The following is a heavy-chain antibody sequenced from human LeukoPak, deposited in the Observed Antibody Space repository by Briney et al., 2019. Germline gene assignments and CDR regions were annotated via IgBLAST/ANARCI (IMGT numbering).Heavy chain of an antibody. CDR3: ARAGLRFFDWSQNYYYGMDV. Sequence: PSETLSLTCAVFGGSFSDYYWSWIRQPPGKGLEWIGEINQSGSTNYNPSPKSRVTISVDTSKNQFSLRLSSVTAADTAVYYCARAGLRFFDWSQNYYYGMDVWGQGTTVTVSS. J-gene: IGHJ6*02. D-gene: IGHD3-9*01. CDR1: GGSFSDYY. CDR2: INQSGST. V-gene: IGHV4-34*01.